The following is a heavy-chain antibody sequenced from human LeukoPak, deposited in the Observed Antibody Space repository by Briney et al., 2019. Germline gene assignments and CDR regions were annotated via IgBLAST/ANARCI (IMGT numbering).Heavy chain of an antibody. D-gene: IGHD5-24*01. CDR2: IYYSGST. Sequence: SETLSLTCTVSGGSISSYYWSWIRQPPGKGLEWIGYIYYSGSTNYNPSLKSRVTISVDTSKNQFSLKLSPVTAADTAVYYCARESGDGYNYPSPWGQGTLVTVSS. V-gene: IGHV4-59*12. CDR3: ARESGDGYNYPSP. J-gene: IGHJ5*02. CDR1: GGSISSYY.